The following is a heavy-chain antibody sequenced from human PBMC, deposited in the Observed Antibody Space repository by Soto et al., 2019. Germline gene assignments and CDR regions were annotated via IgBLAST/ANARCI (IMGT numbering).Heavy chain of an antibody. D-gene: IGHD1-1*01. V-gene: IGHV4-61*01. CDR2: ISYSGST. CDR1: GGSVRSGSYY. J-gene: IGHJ4*02. Sequence: QVQLQESGPGLVKPSETLSLTCTVSGGSVRSGSYYWSWIRQPPGKGLEWIGYISYSGSTNYNSSLKSRVTISKDTSENQFSLKLTSVTAADTAVYYCARYTTGGTGFDYRGQGTLVTVSS. CDR3: ARYTTGGTGFDY.